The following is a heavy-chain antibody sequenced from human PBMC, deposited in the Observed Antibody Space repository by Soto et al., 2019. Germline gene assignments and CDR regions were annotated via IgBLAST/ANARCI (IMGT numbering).Heavy chain of an antibody. V-gene: IGHV4-59*08. J-gene: IGHJ4*02. CDR1: GGSITNSY. CDR3: TTGSGWTSDH. Sequence: QVQLQESGPGLVKPSETLSLTCTASGGSITNSYWNWIRQPPGKGLEWIGNIHNSETPNYNPSLLRRLTISLDTSNTQCSLKMNSVTAADTAVYYCTTGSGWTSDHWGRGTLVTVSS. D-gene: IGHD6-19*01. CDR2: IHNSETP.